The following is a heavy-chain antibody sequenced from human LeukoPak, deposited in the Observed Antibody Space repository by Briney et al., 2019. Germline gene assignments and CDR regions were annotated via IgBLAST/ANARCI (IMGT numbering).Heavy chain of an antibody. Sequence: GGYLRLSCAASGFTFTSYVMSWVRQAPGKGLEWVAVISYDGSNKYYADSVKGRFTISRDNSKNTLYLQMNSLRAEDTAVYYCARESYCGGDCSDYWGQGTLVTVSS. V-gene: IGHV3-30*03. CDR1: GFTFTSYV. CDR2: ISYDGSNK. J-gene: IGHJ4*02. CDR3: ARESYCGGDCSDY. D-gene: IGHD2-21*02.